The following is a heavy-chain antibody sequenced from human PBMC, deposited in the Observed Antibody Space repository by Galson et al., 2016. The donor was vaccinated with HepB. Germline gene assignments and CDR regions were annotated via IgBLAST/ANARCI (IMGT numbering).Heavy chain of an antibody. V-gene: IGHV3-30*18. CDR2: ISFDGNNK. D-gene: IGHD5-24*01. CDR3: AKGGLEMAWD. CDR1: GFTFSSYG. Sequence: SLRLSCAASGFTFSSYGMYWVRQAPGKGQEWVAVISFDGNNKYYADSVKGRFTISRDNSKNMFYLQMNSLRPEDTAVYYCAKGGLEMAWDWGQGTLVTVSS. J-gene: IGHJ4*02.